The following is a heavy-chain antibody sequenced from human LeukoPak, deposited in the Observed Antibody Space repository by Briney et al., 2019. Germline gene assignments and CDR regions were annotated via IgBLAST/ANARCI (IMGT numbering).Heavy chain of an antibody. J-gene: IGHJ4*02. CDR3: ARGPKWSGSYYYFDY. V-gene: IGHV1-8*01. CDR2: MNPNSGNT. D-gene: IGHD1-26*01. Sequence: GASVKVPCKTSGYTFTSYDVNWVRQATGQGLEWMGWMNPNSGNTGYAQKFQGRVTITRNTSITTAHMELSSLRSEDTAVYYCARGPKWSGSYYYFDYWGQGTLVTVSS. CDR1: GYTFTSYD.